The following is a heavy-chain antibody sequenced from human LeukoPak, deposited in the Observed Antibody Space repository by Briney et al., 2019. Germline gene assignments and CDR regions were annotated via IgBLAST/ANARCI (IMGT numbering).Heavy chain of an antibody. J-gene: IGHJ3*02. CDR2: ISSDGSNK. CDR3: AREVVYDSSGYYSGDAFDI. Sequence: PGRSLRLSCAASGFTFSNYDIHWVRQAPGKGLEWVAVISSDGSNKNYADSVKGRFTISRDNSKNTLYLQMNSLRAEDTAVYYCAREVVYDSSGYYSGDAFDIWGQGTMVTVSS. D-gene: IGHD3-22*01. V-gene: IGHV3-30*03. CDR1: GFTFSNYD.